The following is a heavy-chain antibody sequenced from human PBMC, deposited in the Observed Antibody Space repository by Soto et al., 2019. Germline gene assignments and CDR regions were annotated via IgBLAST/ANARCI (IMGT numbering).Heavy chain of an antibody. J-gene: IGHJ6*02. CDR3: ARARAVAGTSILGMRRSGYYYYGMDV. CDR1: GGTFSSYA. CDR2: IIPIFGTA. V-gene: IGHV1-69*13. Sequence: SVKVSCKASGGTFSSYAISWVRQAPGQGLEWMGGIIPIFGTANYAQKFQGRVTITADESTSTAYMELSSLRSEDTAVYYCARARAVAGTSILGMRRSGYYYYGMDVWGQGTTVTVSS. D-gene: IGHD6-19*01.